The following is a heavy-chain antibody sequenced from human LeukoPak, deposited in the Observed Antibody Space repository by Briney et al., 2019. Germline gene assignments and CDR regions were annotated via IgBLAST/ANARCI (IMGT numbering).Heavy chain of an antibody. CDR2: IEPCDSYT. Sequence: VEELMIYCNGSRYSLTSYWLGWVRQRPRKGLEGMGRIEPCDSYTNYSPSFQGHLTISADRSISNPYLQWSNLNESDTAMYYCARHTDNYNSQGVDYGGQGTLVTVSS. D-gene: IGHD3-10*01. CDR1: RYSLTSYW. J-gene: IGHJ4*02. V-gene: IGHV5-10-1*01. CDR3: ARHTDNYNSQGVDY.